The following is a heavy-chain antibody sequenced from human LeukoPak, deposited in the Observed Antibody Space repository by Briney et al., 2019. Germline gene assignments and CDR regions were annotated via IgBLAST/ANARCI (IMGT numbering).Heavy chain of an antibody. CDR1: GYTFTGCY. CDR2: INPNSGDT. Sequence: GASVKVSCKASGYTFTGCYMHWVRHAPGQGIEWMGWINPNSGDTNYAQKFQGRVTITRDTSISTAYMELSRLRSDDTAVYYCAREGIYDSSAQSDYWGQGTLATVSS. CDR3: AREGIYDSSAQSDY. D-gene: IGHD3-22*01. V-gene: IGHV1-2*02. J-gene: IGHJ4*02.